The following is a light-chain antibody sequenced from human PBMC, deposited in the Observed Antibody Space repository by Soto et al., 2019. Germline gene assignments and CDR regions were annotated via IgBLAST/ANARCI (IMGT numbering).Light chain of an antibody. CDR2: DVS. J-gene: IGLJ2*01. CDR3: CSYTSSSTVL. CDR1: SSDIGVYDF. V-gene: IGLV2-14*01. Sequence: QSVLTQPASVSGSPGQSITISCTGTSSDIGVYDFVSWYQQNPAKAPKLLIYDVSYRPSGVSDRFSGSKSGNTASLTISGLQAEDEADYYCCSYTSSSTVLFGGGTKLTVL.